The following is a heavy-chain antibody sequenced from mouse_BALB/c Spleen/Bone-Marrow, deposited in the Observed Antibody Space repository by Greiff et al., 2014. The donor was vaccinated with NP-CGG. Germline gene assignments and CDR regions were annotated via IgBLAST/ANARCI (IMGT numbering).Heavy chain of an antibody. D-gene: IGHD3-2*01. CDR2: IFPGTGTT. CDR1: GYTFTSYW. CDR3: ASRDSSGYVPDY. Sequence: SGAELVKPGASVKLSCKTSGYTFTSYWIQWVKQRPGQGLGWIGEIFPGTGTTYYNEKFKGKATLTIDTSSSTAYMRLSSLTSEDSAVYFCASRDSSGYVPDYWGQGTTLTVSS. J-gene: IGHJ2*01. V-gene: IGHV1S132*01.